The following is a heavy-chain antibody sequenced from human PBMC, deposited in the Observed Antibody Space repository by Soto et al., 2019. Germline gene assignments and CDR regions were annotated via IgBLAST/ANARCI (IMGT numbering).Heavy chain of an antibody. CDR2: IYWDDDK. Sequence: QITLKESGPTLVKPTQTLTLTCTFSGFSLSTSGVGVGWIRQPPGKALEWLALIYWDDDKRYSPSLKSRLTIPXXTXKXXVVLTMTNMDPVDTATYYCARQYSSSWGYYYGMDVWGQGTTVTVSS. D-gene: IGHD6-13*01. J-gene: IGHJ6*02. CDR1: GFSLSTSGVG. CDR3: ARQYSSSWGYYYGMDV. V-gene: IGHV2-5*02.